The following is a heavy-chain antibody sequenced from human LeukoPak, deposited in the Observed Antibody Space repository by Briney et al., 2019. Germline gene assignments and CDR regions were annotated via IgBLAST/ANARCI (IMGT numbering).Heavy chain of an antibody. D-gene: IGHD3-10*01. CDR1: GFTFSSYW. V-gene: IGHV3-74*01. CDR2: INTDGSST. J-gene: IGHJ4*02. CDR3: AKVGDYYGSGKYSNFDY. Sequence: PGGSLRLSCAASGFTFSSYWMHWVRQAPGKGLVWVSRINTDGSSTSYADSVKGRFTISRDNSKNTLYLQMSSLRAEDTAVYYCAKVGDYYGSGKYSNFDYWGQGTLVTVSS.